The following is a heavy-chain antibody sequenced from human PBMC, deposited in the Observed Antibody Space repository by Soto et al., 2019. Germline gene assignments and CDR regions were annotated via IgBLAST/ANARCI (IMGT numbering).Heavy chain of an antibody. D-gene: IGHD5-18*01. V-gene: IGHV4-61*08. J-gene: IGHJ5*02. CDR3: ARIPVDTSMIYWLDP. CDR2: IYYSGNT. CDR1: GGSVSSDDYY. Sequence: PSETLSLTCIVSGGSVSSDDYYWSWIRQPPGKGREWIGYIYYSGNTNYNTSLKRRVIISVDTSKNLFSLKLTSVTAADTAVYYCARIPVDTSMIYWLDPWGQGTLVTVSS.